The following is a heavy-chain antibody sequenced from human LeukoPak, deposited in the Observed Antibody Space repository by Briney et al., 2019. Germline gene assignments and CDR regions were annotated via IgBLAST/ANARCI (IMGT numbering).Heavy chain of an antibody. V-gene: IGHV4-30-2*01. CDR3: ARALLTHNSSHLYYYYGMDV. CDR2: IYHSGST. Sequence: PSETLSLTCAVSGGSISSGGYSWSWIRQPPGKGLEWIGYIYHSGSTYYNPSLKSRVTISVDRSKNQFSLKLSSVTAADTAVYCCARALLTHNSSHLYYYYGMDVWGQGTTVTVSS. D-gene: IGHD1-1*01. J-gene: IGHJ6*02. CDR1: GGSISSGGYS.